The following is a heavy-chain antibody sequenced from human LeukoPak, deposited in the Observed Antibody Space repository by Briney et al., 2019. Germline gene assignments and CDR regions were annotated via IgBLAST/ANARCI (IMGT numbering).Heavy chain of an antibody. CDR1: GGTFSSYA. CDR3: ARDPYGSGSPTRIKLLNWFDP. D-gene: IGHD3-10*01. V-gene: IGHV1-69*13. J-gene: IGHJ5*02. CDR2: IIPIFGTA. Sequence: GASVKVSCKASGGTFSSYAISWVRQAPGQGLEWMGGIIPIFGTANYAQKFQGRVTITADESTSTAYMELSSLRSEDTAVYYCARDPYGSGSPTRIKLLNWFDPWGQGTLVTVSS.